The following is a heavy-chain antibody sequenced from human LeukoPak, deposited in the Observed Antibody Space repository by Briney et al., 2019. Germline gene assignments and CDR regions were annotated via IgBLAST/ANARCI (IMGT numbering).Heavy chain of an antibody. J-gene: IGHJ6*04. CDR1: GYTFTCYY. CDR3: ARDNREVRGGDCFDV. D-gene: IGHD2-21*02. V-gene: IGHV1-2*02. CDR2: INPNSGGT. Sequence: ASVKVSCKAAGYTFTCYYMHWVRQAPGQGLEWMGWINPNSGGTNYAQKFQGRVTMTRDTSITTAYMELSRLRSDDTAVYYCARDNREVRGGDCFDVWGKGTTVTISS.